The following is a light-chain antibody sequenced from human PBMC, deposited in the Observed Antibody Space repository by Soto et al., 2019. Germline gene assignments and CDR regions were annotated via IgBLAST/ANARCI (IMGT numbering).Light chain of an antibody. CDR3: QQYYSIPFT. CDR1: QTVLSSSNNRKN. CDR2: WAS. V-gene: IGKV4-1*01. J-gene: IGKJ2*01. Sequence: DIVMTQSPDSLAVSLGERATINCKSGQTVLSSSNNRKNLAWYQQKPGQPPKLLIYWASTRQSGVPDRFSGSRSGPDYPPTIRSLHDQEVPVYYCQQYYSIPFTFGQGKKLEIK.